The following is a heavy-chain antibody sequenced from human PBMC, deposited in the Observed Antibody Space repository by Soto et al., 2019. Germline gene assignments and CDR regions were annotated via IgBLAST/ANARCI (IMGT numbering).Heavy chain of an antibody. Sequence: ASLRLSCAASGFIFRHYAMSWARQATGMGLEWVSTLGVRSTYYADSVQGPFTIYRDHYNNALYLQMNSLSDGAQAVYYRAKVTNDI. CDR1: GFIFRHYA. CDR2: LGVRST. D-gene: IGHD4-17*01. CDR3: AKVTNDI. J-gene: IGHJ3*02. V-gene: IGHV3-23*01.